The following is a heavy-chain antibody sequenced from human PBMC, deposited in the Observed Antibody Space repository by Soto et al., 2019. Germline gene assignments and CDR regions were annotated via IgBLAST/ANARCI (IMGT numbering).Heavy chain of an antibody. D-gene: IGHD3-22*01. CDR2: IHSSGST. Sequence: PSETLSLTCTVSGGPIGSYSCSWIRQPAGKGLEWIGRIHSSGSTNYNPTLKSRVSMSVDTSKNQFSLKLSSVTAADTAVYYCAREGGYDSSGQYRNWFDPWGQGTQVTVSS. CDR3: AREGGYDSSGQYRNWFDP. CDR1: GGPIGSYS. J-gene: IGHJ5*02. V-gene: IGHV4-4*07.